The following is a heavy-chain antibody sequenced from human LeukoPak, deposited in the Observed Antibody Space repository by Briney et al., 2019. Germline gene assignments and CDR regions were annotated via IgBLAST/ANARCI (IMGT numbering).Heavy chain of an antibody. CDR1: GFTFSSYW. CDR2: IKQDGSEK. CDR3: ASAPQYYDFWSGYYDY. V-gene: IGHV3-7*01. D-gene: IGHD3-3*01. J-gene: IGHJ4*02. Sequence: PGGSLRLSCAASGFTFSSYWMSWVRQAPGKGLEWVANIKQDGSEKYYVDSVKGRFTISRDNAKNSLYLQMNSLRAEDTAVYYCASAPQYYDFWSGYYDYWGQGTLVTVSS.